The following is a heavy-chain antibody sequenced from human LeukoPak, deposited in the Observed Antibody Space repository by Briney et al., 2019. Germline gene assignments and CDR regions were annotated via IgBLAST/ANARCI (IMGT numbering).Heavy chain of an antibody. CDR3: AKGGFWTTHNAFDV. Sequence: GGSLRLSCAASRFPFSGYTMTWLRQGPGKGLEWVSSLTGAGDTTYYTDSVKGRFTLSRDNSKQTVDLQMSSLRVEDTAVYFCAKGGFWTTHNAFDVWGQGTKVTVSS. CDR1: RFPFSGYT. J-gene: IGHJ3*01. CDR2: LTGAGDTT. D-gene: IGHD3/OR15-3a*01. V-gene: IGHV3-23*01.